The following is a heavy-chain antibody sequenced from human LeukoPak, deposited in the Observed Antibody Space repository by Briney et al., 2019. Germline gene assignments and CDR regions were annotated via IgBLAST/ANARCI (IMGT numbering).Heavy chain of an antibody. Sequence: SETLSLTCTVSGGSISSSSYYWGWIRQPPGKGLEWIGSIYYSGSTYYNPSLKSRVTISVDTSKNQFSLKLSSVTAADTAVYYCAREKGSGWRYYYYMDVWGKGTTVTISS. CDR1: GGSISSSSYY. CDR3: AREKGSGWRYYYYMDV. D-gene: IGHD6-19*01. J-gene: IGHJ6*03. CDR2: IYYSGST. V-gene: IGHV4-39*02.